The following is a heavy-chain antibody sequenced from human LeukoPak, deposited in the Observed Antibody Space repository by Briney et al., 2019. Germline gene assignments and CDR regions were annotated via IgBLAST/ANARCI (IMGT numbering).Heavy chain of an antibody. CDR2: IRSSIYGGTP. D-gene: IGHD1-1*01. Sequence: GGSLRLSCTSSGFTFREFAVSWLRQAPGKGLEWIGFIRSSIYGGTPKAAASVKGRFIFSRDDSKGVAYLRMNSLKTDDTAVYYCSREWGNGNDLRPDSWGQGTLVTVSS. V-gene: IGHV3-49*03. J-gene: IGHJ4*02. CDR3: SREWGNGNDLRPDS. CDR1: GFTFREFA.